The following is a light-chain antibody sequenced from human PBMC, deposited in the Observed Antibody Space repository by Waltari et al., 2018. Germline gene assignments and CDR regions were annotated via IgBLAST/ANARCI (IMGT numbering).Light chain of an antibody. J-gene: IGKJ4*01. V-gene: IGKV1-6*01. CDR1: QDIGHD. CDR3: LQDYDYPLT. CDR2: AAS. Sequence: AIQMTQSPSSLSSSVGDRVTITCRASQDIGHDLGWYQQKPGKAPKLLIYAASSLQSGVPSRFSGAGSGTNFTLIISSLQSEDFATYYCLQDYDYPLTFGGGTKVAIK.